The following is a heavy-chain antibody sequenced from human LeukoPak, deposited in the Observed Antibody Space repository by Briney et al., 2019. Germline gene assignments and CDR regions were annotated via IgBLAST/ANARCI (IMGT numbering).Heavy chain of an antibody. CDR3: AKGESYSSSSYYFDF. Sequence: GGSLRLSCAASGFTFTTYAMSWVRQAPGKGLEWVSTISGSGGSTFYADSVKGRFTISRDNSKNTLSLQMNSLRAEDTAVYYCAKGESYSSSSYYFDFWGQGTQVTVSS. CDR2: ISGSGGST. J-gene: IGHJ4*02. V-gene: IGHV3-23*01. CDR1: GFTFTTYA. D-gene: IGHD6-19*01.